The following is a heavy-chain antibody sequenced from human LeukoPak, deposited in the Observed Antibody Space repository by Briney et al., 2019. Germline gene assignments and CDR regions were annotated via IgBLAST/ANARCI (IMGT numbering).Heavy chain of an antibody. D-gene: IGHD2-2*01. V-gene: IGHV1-2*06. Sequence: ASVKVSCKASGYTFTGYYMHWVRQAPGQGLEWMGRINPNSGGTNYAQEFQGRVTMTRDTSISTAYMELSRLRSDDTAVYYCAREGGAYCSSTSCSFEKYNWFDPWGQGTLVTVSS. J-gene: IGHJ5*02. CDR2: INPNSGGT. CDR1: GYTFTGYY. CDR3: AREGGAYCSSTSCSFEKYNWFDP.